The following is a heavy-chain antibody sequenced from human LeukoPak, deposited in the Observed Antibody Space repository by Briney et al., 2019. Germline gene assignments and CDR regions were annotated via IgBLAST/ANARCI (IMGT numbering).Heavy chain of an antibody. CDR1: GFTFSVYA. V-gene: IGHV3-23*01. Sequence: GGSLRLSCAASGFTFSVYAMSWVRQAPGKGLEWVSAISGSGDNTYNADSVKGRFTISRDNVKNSLFLQLNSLRDEDTAVYYCARDEDAFGGQGTLVTVSS. J-gene: IGHJ4*02. CDR2: ISGSGDNT. CDR3: ARDEDAF.